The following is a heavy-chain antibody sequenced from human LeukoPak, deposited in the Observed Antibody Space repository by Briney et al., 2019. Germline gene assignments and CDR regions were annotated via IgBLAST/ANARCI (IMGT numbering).Heavy chain of an antibody. CDR2: IYYSGST. CDR3: ARLERYNWFDP. D-gene: IGHD1-1*01. J-gene: IGHJ5*02. V-gene: IGHV4-59*08. CDR1: GGPISSYY. Sequence: PSETLSLTCTVSGGPISSYYWSWIRQPPGKGLEWIGYIYYSGSTNYNPSLKSRVTISVDTSKNQFSLKLSSVTAADTAVYYCARLERYNWFDPWGQGTLVTVS.